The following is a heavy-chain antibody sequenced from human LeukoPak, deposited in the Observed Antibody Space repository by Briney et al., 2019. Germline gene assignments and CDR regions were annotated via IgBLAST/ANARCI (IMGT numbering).Heavy chain of an antibody. D-gene: IGHD3-10*01. CDR1: GITFSSYA. V-gene: IGHV3-23*01. Sequence: GGSLRLSCVASGITFSSYAMSWVRQAPARGLEWVSSLRGDGETFYADSVKGRFTLSRDDSRNTVFLHLNNLRVEDTALYYCAKASWVSSADAVLWGQGTVVTVSS. CDR3: AKASWVSSADAVL. J-gene: IGHJ4*02. CDR2: LRGDGET.